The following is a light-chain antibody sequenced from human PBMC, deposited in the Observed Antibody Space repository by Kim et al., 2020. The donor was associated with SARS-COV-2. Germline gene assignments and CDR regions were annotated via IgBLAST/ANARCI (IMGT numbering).Light chain of an antibody. CDR1: QTVSSN. V-gene: IGKV3D-15*01. J-gene: IGKJ4*01. Sequence: EIVMTQSPATLSVSPGERATLSCRASQTVSSNLAWYQQKPGQAPRLLIYGASIRATGIPARFSGSGSGTEFTLTISSLQSEDFAVYYCQHYYEWPITIGGGTKVENK. CDR3: QHYYEWPIT. CDR2: GAS.